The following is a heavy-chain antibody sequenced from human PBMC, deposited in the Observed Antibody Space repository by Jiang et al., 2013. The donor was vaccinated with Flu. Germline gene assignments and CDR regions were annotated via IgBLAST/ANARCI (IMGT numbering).Heavy chain of an antibody. Sequence: AEVKKPGESLKISCKGSGYSFTSYWIGWVRQMPGKGLEWMGIIYPGDSDTRYSPSFQGQVTISADKSISTAYLQWSSLKASDTAMYYCARHPPWLQSLASGMDVWGQGTTVTVSS. CDR2: IYPGDSDT. CDR1: GYSFTSYW. V-gene: IGHV5-51*01. J-gene: IGHJ6*02. CDR3: ARHPPWLQSLASGMDV. D-gene: IGHD5-24*01.